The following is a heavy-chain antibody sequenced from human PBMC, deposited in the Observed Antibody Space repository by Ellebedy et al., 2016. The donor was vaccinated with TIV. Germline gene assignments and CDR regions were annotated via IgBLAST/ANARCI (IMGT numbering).Heavy chain of an antibody. CDR2: ISSSSLSK. CDR1: GFSLSIYS. V-gene: IGHV3-48*04. J-gene: IGHJ6*02. Sequence: GESLKISCAASGFSLSIYSLHWVRQAPGKGLEWVSYISSSSLSKYYADSVKGRVTISRDNAKNSLYLQMNSLRAEDTAVYYCTRSRAAVQYYGMDVWGPGTTATVS. CDR3: TRSRAAVQYYGMDV. D-gene: IGHD6-13*01.